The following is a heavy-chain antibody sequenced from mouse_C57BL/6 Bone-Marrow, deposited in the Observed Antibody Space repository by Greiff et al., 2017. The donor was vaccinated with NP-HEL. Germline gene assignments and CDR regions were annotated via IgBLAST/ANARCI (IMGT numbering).Heavy chain of an antibody. CDR2: INPSTGGT. D-gene: IGHD2-2*01. V-gene: IGHV1-42*01. Sequence: EVQLQESGPELVKPGASVKISCKASGYSFTGYYMNWVKQSPEKSLEWIGEINPSTGGTTYNQKFKAKATLTVDKSSSTAYMQLKSLTSEDSAVYYCARWESTMVTTKAMDYWGQGTSVTVSS. CDR1: GYSFTGYY. J-gene: IGHJ4*01. CDR3: ARWESTMVTTKAMDY.